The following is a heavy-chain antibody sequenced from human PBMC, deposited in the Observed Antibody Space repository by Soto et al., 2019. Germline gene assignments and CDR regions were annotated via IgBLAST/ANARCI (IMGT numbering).Heavy chain of an antibody. CDR2: ISPGGDVT. J-gene: IGHJ4*02. CDR3: ARQVVRGVGATSH. CDR1: GFTFSDYY. Sequence: QVQLLESGGGVVKPGGSLRLSCVASGFTFSDYYLSWIRQAPGKGLEWVSYISPGGDVTYYGDSVKGRFTISRDNTKTSLYLLMNSLTTDDTAVYYCARQVVRGVGATSHWGQGALVSVSS. V-gene: IGHV3-11*01. D-gene: IGHD1-26*01.